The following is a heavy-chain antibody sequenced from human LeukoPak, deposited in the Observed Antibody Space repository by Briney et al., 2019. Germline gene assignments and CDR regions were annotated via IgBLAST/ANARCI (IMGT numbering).Heavy chain of an antibody. D-gene: IGHD2-8*01. CDR3: ARDRAMDDY. CDR1: GFSFSNYW. CDR2: IRQDGGQM. V-gene: IGHV3-7*01. Sequence: GGSLRLSCAASGFSFSNYWMNWVRQAPGKGLEWVANIRQDGGQMNYADSVKGRFTISRDNARNSLYLHMNSLGAEDTAVYYCARDRAMDDYWGQETLVTVSS. J-gene: IGHJ4*02.